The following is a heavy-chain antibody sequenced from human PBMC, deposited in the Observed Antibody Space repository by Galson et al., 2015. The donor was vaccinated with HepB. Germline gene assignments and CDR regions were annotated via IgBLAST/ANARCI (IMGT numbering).Heavy chain of an antibody. CDR2: IKTAGGTT. CDR3: ATDLIYDSSASYYGLPFDY. CDR1: GFTFSKAW. D-gene: IGHD3-22*01. Sequence: SLRLSCAASGFTFSKAWMNWVRQAPGKGLEWIARIKTAGGTTDYAAPVKGRFTISRDDSKTTVYLQMHSLKTEDTAVYYCATDLIYDSSASYYGLPFDYWGQGTLVTVSS. V-gene: IGHV3-15*01. J-gene: IGHJ4*02.